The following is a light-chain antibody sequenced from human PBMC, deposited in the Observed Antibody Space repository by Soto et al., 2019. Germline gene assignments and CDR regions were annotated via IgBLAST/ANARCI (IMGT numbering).Light chain of an antibody. CDR1: QSVSIN. CDR3: EQYNYWPPIT. Sequence: EIVMTQSPATLSVSPGERVALSCRASQSVSINLAWYQQKPGQAPSLLIYGASTRAAGVPARFSGSGSGTEFTLTISSLQSEDFAVYYCEQYNYWPPITFGQGTRLEI. CDR2: GAS. J-gene: IGKJ5*01. V-gene: IGKV3-15*01.